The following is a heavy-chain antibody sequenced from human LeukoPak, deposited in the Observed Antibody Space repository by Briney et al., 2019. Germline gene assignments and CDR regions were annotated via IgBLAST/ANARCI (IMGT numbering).Heavy chain of an antibody. Sequence: SETLSLTCTVSGGSISSSSYYWGWIRQPPGKGLEWIGSIYYSGSTYYNPSLKSRVTISVDTSKNQFSLKLSSVTAADTAVYYCARHVDCSSTSCYNPTIDYWGQGTLVTVSS. CDR3: ARHVDCSSTSCYNPTIDY. V-gene: IGHV4-39*01. CDR2: IYYSGST. J-gene: IGHJ4*02. D-gene: IGHD2-2*01. CDR1: GGSISSSSYY.